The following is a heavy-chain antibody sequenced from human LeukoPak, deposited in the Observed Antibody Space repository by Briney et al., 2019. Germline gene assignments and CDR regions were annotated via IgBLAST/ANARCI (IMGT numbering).Heavy chain of an antibody. D-gene: IGHD6-19*01. CDR1: GGSISSSSYY. V-gene: IGHV4-39*07. Sequence: SETLSLTCTVSGGSISSSSYYWGWIRQPPGKGLEWIGSIYYSGSTNYNPSLKSRVTISVDTSKNQFSLRLSSVTAADTAVYYCARGLPYSSGWLYYFDYWGQGTLVTVSS. CDR2: IYYSGST. J-gene: IGHJ4*02. CDR3: ARGLPYSSGWLYYFDY.